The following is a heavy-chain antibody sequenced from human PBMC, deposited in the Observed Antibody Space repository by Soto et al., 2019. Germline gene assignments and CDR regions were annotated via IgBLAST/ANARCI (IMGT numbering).Heavy chain of an antibody. Sequence: PSETLYLTCTVSGVSISSNSYYWVWIRQPPGKGLKWIGSIYYSGSTYYNPSLKSRVTISVDTSNIQFSLKLSSVTAADTVLYFCARLAVAGTLANYYYYYGMDVWGQGT. CDR1: GVSISSNSYY. D-gene: IGHD6-19*01. CDR2: IYYSGST. CDR3: ARLAVAGTLANYYYYYGMDV. V-gene: IGHV4-39*01. J-gene: IGHJ6*02.